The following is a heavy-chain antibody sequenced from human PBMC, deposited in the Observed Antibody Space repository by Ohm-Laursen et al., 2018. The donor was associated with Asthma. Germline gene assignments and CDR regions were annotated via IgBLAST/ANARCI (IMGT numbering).Heavy chain of an antibody. Sequence: SLRLSCAASGYTFSRYSIHWVRQIPGKGMEWVASISTASSFIYYADSVRGRFTTSRDSARNSVYLQMNSLRAEGTALYYCARIGPEWELPGREYSLHHWGEGTLVTVSS. CDR2: ISTASSFI. V-gene: IGHV3-21*01. D-gene: IGHD1-26*01. CDR3: ARIGPEWELPGREYSLHH. J-gene: IGHJ1*01. CDR1: GYTFSRYS.